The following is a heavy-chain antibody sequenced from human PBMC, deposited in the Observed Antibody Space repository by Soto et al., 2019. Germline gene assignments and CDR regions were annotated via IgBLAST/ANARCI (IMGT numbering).Heavy chain of an antibody. V-gene: IGHV4-34*01. CDR1: GGSFNGYY. D-gene: IGHD1-26*01. J-gene: IGHJ4*02. Sequence: SETLSLTCAVYGGSFNGYYWTWIRQPPGKGPEWIGDINHSGSTNYNPSLKSRGTISLDTSKNQFSLQLRSVTAADMAVVYCAAATDHYRFDSWGQGTPVTVSS. CDR3: AAATDHYRFDS. CDR2: INHSGST.